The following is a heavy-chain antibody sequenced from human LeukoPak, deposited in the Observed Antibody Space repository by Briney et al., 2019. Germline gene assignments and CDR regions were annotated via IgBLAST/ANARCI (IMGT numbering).Heavy chain of an antibody. Sequence: PSETLSLTCTVSGYSISSGYYWGWIRQPPGKGLEWIGSIYHSGSTYYNPSLKSRVTISVDTSKNQFSLKLSSVTAADTAVYYCARHRKAPDAFDIWGQGTMVTVSS. V-gene: IGHV4-38-2*02. CDR1: GYSISSGYY. CDR2: IYHSGST. CDR3: ARHRKAPDAFDI. J-gene: IGHJ3*02.